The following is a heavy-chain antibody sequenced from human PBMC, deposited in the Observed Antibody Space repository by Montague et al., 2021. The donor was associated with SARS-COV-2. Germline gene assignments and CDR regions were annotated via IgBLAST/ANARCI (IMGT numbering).Heavy chain of an antibody. Sequence: CPSSGDSVSSNSAAWNWIRQSPSRGREWLGRTYYRSKWYNDYAVXVKSRITINPDTSKNQFSLQLNSVTPEDTTVYYCARDLKPPGDILTGYLPYYYYMDVWGKGTTVTVSS. CDR1: GDSVSSNSAA. CDR3: ARDLKPPGDILTGYLPYYYYMDV. J-gene: IGHJ6*03. D-gene: IGHD3-9*01. V-gene: IGHV6-1*01. CDR2: TYYRSKWYN.